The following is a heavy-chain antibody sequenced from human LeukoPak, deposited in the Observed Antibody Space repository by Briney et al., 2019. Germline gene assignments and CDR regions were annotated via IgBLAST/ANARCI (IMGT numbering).Heavy chain of an antibody. CDR2: ISDSSSYT. CDR1: RFIFSSYS. Sequence: GGSLRLSCAASRFIFSSYSMNWVRQAPGKGLEWVSYISDSSSYTYYADSVKGRFTISRDNAKNSLYLQMNSLRAEDTAVYYCAKDSYSKGDFWGQGVLVTVSS. CDR3: AKDSYSKGDF. J-gene: IGHJ4*02. V-gene: IGHV3-21*06. D-gene: IGHD6-13*01.